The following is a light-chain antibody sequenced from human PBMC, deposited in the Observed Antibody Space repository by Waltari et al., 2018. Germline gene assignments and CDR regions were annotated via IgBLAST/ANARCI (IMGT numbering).Light chain of an antibody. J-gene: IGKJ2*03. CDR2: GAS. Sequence: EIVMTQSPATPSLSPGERATLSCRASQSVSSSLAWYQQRPGQAPRLLIYGASSRATGIPDRFSGSGSGTEFTLTISSLEPEDVAIYYCQKNDNWPHSFGQGTKVEIK. CDR1: QSVSSS. CDR3: QKNDNWPHS. V-gene: IGKV3D-15*01.